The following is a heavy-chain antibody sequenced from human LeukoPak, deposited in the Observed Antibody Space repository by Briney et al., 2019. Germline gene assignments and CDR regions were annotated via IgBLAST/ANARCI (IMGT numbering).Heavy chain of an antibody. CDR3: ARHEVFDYGDAYYFDY. D-gene: IGHD4-17*01. V-gene: IGHV4-59*08. CDR2: IYYSGST. CDR1: GGSISSYY. J-gene: IGHJ4*02. Sequence: KPLETLSLTCTVSGGSISSYYWSWIRQPPGRGLEWIGYIYYSGSTNYNPSLKSRVTISVDTSKNQFSLKLSSVTAADTAVYYCARHEVFDYGDAYYFDYWGQGTLVTVSS.